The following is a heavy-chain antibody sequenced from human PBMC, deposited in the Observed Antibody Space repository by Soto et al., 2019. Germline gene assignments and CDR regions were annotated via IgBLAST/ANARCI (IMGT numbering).Heavy chain of an antibody. D-gene: IGHD6-13*01. CDR3: ARDNGIAGSFDP. CDR2: ISISSRTI. CDR1: GFTFRSYS. Sequence: GGALRLSCAASGFTFRSYSMNWVRQAPGKGLEWVSYISISSRTIYYADSVKGRFTISRDDAKNSLYLQMNSLRDEDTSVYYCARDNGIAGSFDPWGQGTLVTVSS. V-gene: IGHV3-48*02. J-gene: IGHJ5*02.